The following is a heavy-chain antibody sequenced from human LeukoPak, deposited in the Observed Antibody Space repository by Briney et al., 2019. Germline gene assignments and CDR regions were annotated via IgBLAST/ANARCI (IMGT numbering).Heavy chain of an antibody. V-gene: IGHV4-59*08. J-gene: IGHJ4*02. CDR3: AGQPWGSSRRIDY. CDR2: IYYSGST. Sequence: SETLSLTCTVSGGSISSYYWSWIRQPPGKGLEWIGYIYYSGSTNYNPSLKSRVTISVDTSKNQFSLKLSSVTAADTAVYYCAGQPWGSSRRIDYWGQGTLVTVSS. D-gene: IGHD6-6*01. CDR1: GGSISSYY.